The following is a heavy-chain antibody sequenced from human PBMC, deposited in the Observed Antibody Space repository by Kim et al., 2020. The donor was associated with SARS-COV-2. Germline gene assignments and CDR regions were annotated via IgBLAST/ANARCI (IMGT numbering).Heavy chain of an antibody. CDR3: AREALQDTAMPNDAFDI. D-gene: IGHD5-18*01. CDR2: IWYDGSNK. V-gene: IGHV3-33*01. J-gene: IGHJ3*02. Sequence: GGSLRLSCAASGFTFSSYGMHWVRQAPGKGLEWVAVIWYDGSNKYYADSVKGRFTISRDNSKNTLYLQMNSLRAEDTAVYYCAREALQDTAMPNDAFDIWGQGTMVTVSS. CDR1: GFTFSSYG.